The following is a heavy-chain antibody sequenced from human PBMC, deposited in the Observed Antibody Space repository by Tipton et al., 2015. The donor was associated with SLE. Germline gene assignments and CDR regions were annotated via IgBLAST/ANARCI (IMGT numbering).Heavy chain of an antibody. CDR3: ARGTGGAFDI. Sequence: TLSLTCTVSGGSISSGSYYWSWIRQPAGKGLEWIGRIYTSGSTNYSPSLKSRVTTSVDTSKNQFSLKLSSVTAADTAVYYCARGTGGAFDIWGQGTMVTVSS. J-gene: IGHJ3*02. CDR2: IYTSGST. CDR1: GGSISSGSYY. V-gene: IGHV4-61*02. D-gene: IGHD3-16*01.